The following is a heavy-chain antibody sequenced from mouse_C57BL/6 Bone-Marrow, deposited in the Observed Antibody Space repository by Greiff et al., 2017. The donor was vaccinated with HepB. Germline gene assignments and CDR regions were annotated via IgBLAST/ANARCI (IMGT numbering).Heavy chain of an antibody. D-gene: IGHD1-1*01. CDR3: ARSVTPVVARRVGY. J-gene: IGHJ2*01. CDR1: GYTFTSYW. Sequence: QVQLQQPGAELVRPGSSVKLSCKASGYTFTSYWMHWVKQRPIQGLEWIGNIDPSDSETHYNQKFKDKATLTVDKSSSTAYMQLSSLTSEDSAVYYCARSVTPVVARRVGYWGQGTTLTVSS. CDR2: IDPSDSET. V-gene: IGHV1-52*01.